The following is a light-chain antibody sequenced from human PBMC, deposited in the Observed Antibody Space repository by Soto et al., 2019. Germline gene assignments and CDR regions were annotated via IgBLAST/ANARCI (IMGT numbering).Light chain of an antibody. J-gene: IGKJ1*01. CDR2: WAS. Sequence: DIVMTQSPDSLAVSLGERATINCKSSQSVLYSSNNKNYLAWYQQKPGQPPKLLIYWASTRESGVPDRFSGSGSGTEFTLTISSLQAEDVAVYYFQQYYSTPWTFGQGNKVEIK. V-gene: IGKV4-1*01. CDR1: QSVLYSSNNKNY. CDR3: QQYYSTPWT.